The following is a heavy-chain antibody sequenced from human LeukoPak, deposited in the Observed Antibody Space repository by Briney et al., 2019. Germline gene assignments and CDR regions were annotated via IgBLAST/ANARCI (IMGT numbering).Heavy chain of an antibody. D-gene: IGHD3-16*01. CDR2: IYSGGST. CDR3: ARALYRGYYFDY. Sequence: GGSLRLSCAVSGFTVSSNYMSWVRQAPGKGLEWVSFIYSGGSTYYADSVKGRFTISRDNSKNTLYLQMNSLRPEDTAVYYCARALYRGYYFDYWGQGTLVTVSA. V-gene: IGHV3-53*01. J-gene: IGHJ4*02. CDR1: GFTVSSNY.